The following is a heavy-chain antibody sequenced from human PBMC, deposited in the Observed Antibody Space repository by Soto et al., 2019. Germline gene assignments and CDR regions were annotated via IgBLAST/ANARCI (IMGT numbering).Heavy chain of an antibody. D-gene: IGHD1-26*01. J-gene: IGHJ4*02. CDR3: ARRWGPTFDY. V-gene: IGHV4-59*12. CDR2: IDYSGST. CDR1: GGSIRSYY. Sequence: QVQLQESGPGLVKPSETLSLTCTVSGGSIRSYYWSWIRQPPGKGLEWIGYIDYSGSTNYNPSLKRPITHSGETSKNPFPRELSPVTPAGQAVYYCARRWGPTFDYWGQGTLVTVSS.